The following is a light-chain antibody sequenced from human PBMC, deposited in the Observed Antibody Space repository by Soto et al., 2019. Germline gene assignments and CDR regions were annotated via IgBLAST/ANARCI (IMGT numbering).Light chain of an antibody. Sequence: DIVLTQSPGTLSLSPGERATLSCRASQSVSSNYLAWFQQKPGHTPRLLIYGASSRATGIPDRFSGSGSGTDFTLTISRLGPEDFAVYYCQHYRSSPLGTFGQGTKVEIK. CDR1: QSVSSNY. J-gene: IGKJ1*01. CDR2: GAS. V-gene: IGKV3-20*01. CDR3: QHYRSSPLGT.